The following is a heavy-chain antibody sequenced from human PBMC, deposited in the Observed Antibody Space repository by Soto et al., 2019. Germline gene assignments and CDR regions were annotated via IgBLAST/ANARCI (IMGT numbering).Heavy chain of an antibody. V-gene: IGHV4-39*01. D-gene: IGHD3-3*01. CDR3: ASNTFYDFWSGSKTNWFDP. CDR2: IYYSGST. J-gene: IGHJ5*02. Sequence: PSETLSLTCTVSGGSISSSSYYWGWIRQPPGKGLEWIGSIYYSGSTYYNPSLKSRVTISVDTSKNQFSLKLSSVTAADTAVYYCASNTFYDFWSGSKTNWFDPRGQGTLVTVSS. CDR1: GGSISSSSYY.